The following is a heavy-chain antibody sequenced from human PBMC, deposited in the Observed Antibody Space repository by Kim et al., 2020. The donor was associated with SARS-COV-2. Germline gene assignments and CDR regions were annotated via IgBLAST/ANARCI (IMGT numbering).Heavy chain of an antibody. J-gene: IGHJ6*02. V-gene: IGHV3-7*01. Sequence: GGSLRLSCAASGFTFSTYWMSWVRQAPGKGLEWVANIKQDGSEKYYVDSMKGRFTISRDNAKNSLYLQMKSLRAEDTAVYYCASQEGGGIYYYYGMYVWGQKTTVTVSS. CDR2: IKQDGSEK. CDR1: GFTFSTYW. D-gene: IGHD2-15*01. CDR3: ASQEGGGIYYYYGMYV.